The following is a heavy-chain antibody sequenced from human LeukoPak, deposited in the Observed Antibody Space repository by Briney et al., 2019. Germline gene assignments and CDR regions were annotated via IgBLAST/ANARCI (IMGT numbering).Heavy chain of an antibody. CDR3: ARVGFGSGSYYDAFDI. Sequence: EASVKVSCKASGYTFTGYCMHWVRQAPGQGLEWMGWINPNSGGTNFAQKSQGRVTMTRDTSISTAYMELSSLTSDDTAVYYCARVGFGSGSYYDAFDIWGQGTMVAVSS. V-gene: IGHV1-2*02. CDR1: GYTFTGYC. CDR2: INPNSGGT. J-gene: IGHJ3*02. D-gene: IGHD3-10*01.